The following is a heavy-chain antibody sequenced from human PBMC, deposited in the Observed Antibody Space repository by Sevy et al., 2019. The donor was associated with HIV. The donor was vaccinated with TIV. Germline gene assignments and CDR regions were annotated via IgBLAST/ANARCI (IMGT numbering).Heavy chain of an antibody. D-gene: IGHD1-26*01. CDR3: ATWGSYSVDYFDY. CDR2: ISYDGSNK. J-gene: IGHJ4*02. Sequence: GGSLRLSCAASGFTFSSYAMHWVHQAPGKGLEWVAVISYDGSNKYYADSVKGRFTISRDNSKNTLYLQMNSLRAEDTAVYYCATWGSYSVDYFDYWGQGTLVTVSS. CDR1: GFTFSSYA. V-gene: IGHV3-30-3*01.